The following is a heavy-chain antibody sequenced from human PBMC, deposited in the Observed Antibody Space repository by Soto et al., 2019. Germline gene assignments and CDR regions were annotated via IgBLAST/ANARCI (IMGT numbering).Heavy chain of an antibody. Sequence: PGASLKISCQGSGYSFTNHWIAWVRQMPGKGLEWMGNIYPGDSDTRYSPSFQGQVTISADKSTSTTYLQWSSLKASDTAMYYCATLGSDYNNCFDYWGQGTQVTVSS. V-gene: IGHV5-51*01. CDR3: ATLGSDYNNCFDY. D-gene: IGHD4-4*01. CDR1: GYSFTNHW. CDR2: IYPGDSDT. J-gene: IGHJ4*02.